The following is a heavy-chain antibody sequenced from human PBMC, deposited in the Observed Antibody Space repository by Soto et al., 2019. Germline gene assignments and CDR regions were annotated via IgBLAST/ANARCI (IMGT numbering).Heavy chain of an antibody. CDR1: GGSFSGYY. J-gene: IGHJ5*02. V-gene: IGHV4-34*01. CDR3: ARRGRSIAARHSWFDP. Sequence: SETLSLTCAVYGGSFSGYYWSWIRQPPGKGLEWIGEINHSGSTNYNPSLKSRVTISVDTSKNQFSLKLSSVTAADTAVYYCARRGRSIAARHSWFDPWGLGTLVTVSS. CDR2: INHSGST. D-gene: IGHD6-6*01.